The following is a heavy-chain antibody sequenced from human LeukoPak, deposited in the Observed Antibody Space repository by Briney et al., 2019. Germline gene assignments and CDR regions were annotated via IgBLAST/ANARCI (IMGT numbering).Heavy chain of an antibody. J-gene: IGHJ3*02. CDR1: GDSISSGSYY. Sequence: SETLSLTCTVSGDSISSGSYYWSWIRQPAGKGLEWIGRIYSSGRINYNPSLKSRVTISVDTSKNQFSLKLSSVTAADTAVYFCARGPYSYDSSGAFDIWGQGTMVTVSS. D-gene: IGHD3-22*01. CDR3: ARGPYSYDSSGAFDI. CDR2: IYSSGRI. V-gene: IGHV4-61*02.